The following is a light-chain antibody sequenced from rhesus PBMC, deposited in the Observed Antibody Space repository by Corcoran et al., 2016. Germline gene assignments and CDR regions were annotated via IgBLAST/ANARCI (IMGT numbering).Light chain of an antibody. CDR3: QHGYGTPWT. J-gene: IGKJ1*01. Sequence: DIQVTQSPSSLSASVGDRVTITCRASENVHKFLNWYKQKPGKAPKFLIYKEYSLQSGVPSRFSGSGSGTDYTFILSSLQPEDVATYYCQHGYGTPWTFGQGTKVEIK. V-gene: IGKV1-74*01. CDR1: ENVHKF. CDR2: KEY.